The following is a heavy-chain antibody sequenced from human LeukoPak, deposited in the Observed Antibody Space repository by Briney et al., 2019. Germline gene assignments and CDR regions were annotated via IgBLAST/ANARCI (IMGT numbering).Heavy chain of an antibody. V-gene: IGHV4-59*01. D-gene: IGHD6-13*01. J-gene: IGHJ6*02. CDR2: IHYSGST. CDR1: GGSNY. CDR3: ARASLYSPYAMDV. Sequence: LETLSLTCTVSGGSNYWSWIRQPPGKGLEWIGYIHYSGSTSYNPSLKSRVTISIDTSKNQFSLKLSSVTAADTAVYYCARASLYSPYAMDVWGQGTTVTVSS.